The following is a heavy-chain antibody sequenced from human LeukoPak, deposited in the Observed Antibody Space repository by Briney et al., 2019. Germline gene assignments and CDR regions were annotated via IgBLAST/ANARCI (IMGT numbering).Heavy chain of an antibody. CDR1: GFTFSSYG. Sequence: GGSLRLSCAASGFTFSSYGMSWVRQAPGKGLEWVAGISYDGSYKYYSDSVKGRFTISRDNSKNTLYLQMNSLRAEDAAVYYCAKGQRRHVDIVATIPFDYWGQGTLLTVSS. CDR3: AKGQRRHVDIVATIPFDY. CDR2: ISYDGSYK. J-gene: IGHJ4*02. V-gene: IGHV3-30*18. D-gene: IGHD5-12*01.